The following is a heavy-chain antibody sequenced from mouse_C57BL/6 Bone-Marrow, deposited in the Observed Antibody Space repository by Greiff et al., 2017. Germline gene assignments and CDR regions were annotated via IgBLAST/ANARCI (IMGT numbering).Heavy chain of an antibody. CDR1: GFNIKDDY. CDR3: TLLWSFAY. V-gene: IGHV14-4*01. CDR2: IDPENGDT. Sequence: EVQLQQSGAELVRPGASVKLSCTASGFNIKDDYMHWVKQRPEQGLEWIGRIDPENGDTEYASKFQGKATITADTSSNTAYLQLSSLTSEDTAVYYCTLLWSFAYWGQGTLVPVSA. J-gene: IGHJ3*01. D-gene: IGHD2-1*01.